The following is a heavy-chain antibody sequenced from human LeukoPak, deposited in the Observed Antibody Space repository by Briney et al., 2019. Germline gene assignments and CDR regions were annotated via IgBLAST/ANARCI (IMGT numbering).Heavy chain of an antibody. Sequence: PGGSLRLSCVASGFTFNSYGMHWVRQVPGKGLEWVALIWYDGSSKYYLDSVKGRFTISRDNSKNTLYLQMNSLRVEDTAVYYCAREGPRGNSQFDYWGQGTLVTVSS. D-gene: IGHD4-23*01. V-gene: IGHV3-33*01. CDR2: IWYDGSSK. CDR1: GFTFNSYG. J-gene: IGHJ4*02. CDR3: AREGPRGNSQFDY.